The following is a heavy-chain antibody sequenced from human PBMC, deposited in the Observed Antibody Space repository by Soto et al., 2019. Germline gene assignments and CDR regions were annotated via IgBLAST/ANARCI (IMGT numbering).Heavy chain of an antibody. D-gene: IGHD6-19*01. CDR3: ARIRNSYSSIRGWFDP. V-gene: IGHV4-39*01. Sequence: SETLSLTCTVSGGSISSSSYYWGWIRQPPGKGLEWIGSIYYSGSTYYNPSLKSRVTISVDTSKNQFSLKLSSVTAADTAVYYCARIRNSYSSIRGWFDPWGQGTLVTVSS. CDR1: GGSISSSSYY. J-gene: IGHJ5*02. CDR2: IYYSGST.